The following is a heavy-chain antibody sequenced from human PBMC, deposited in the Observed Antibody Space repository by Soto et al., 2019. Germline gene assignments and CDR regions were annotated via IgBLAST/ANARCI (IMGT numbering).Heavy chain of an antibody. Sequence: TGGSLRLSCAASGFTFSTYAMSWVRQAPGKGLEWVSAISGSGSNTYYAGSVKGRFTISRDDSKSTLYLQMNSLRAEDTAVYYCARDPSHSYYTLFYYFDYWGQGTLVTVSS. CDR3: ARDPSHSYYTLFYYFDY. J-gene: IGHJ4*02. D-gene: IGHD1-26*01. CDR1: GFTFSTYA. CDR2: ISGSGSNT. V-gene: IGHV3-23*01.